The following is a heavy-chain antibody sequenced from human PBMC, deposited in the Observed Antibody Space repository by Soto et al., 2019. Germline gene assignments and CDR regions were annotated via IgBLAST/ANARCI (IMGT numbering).Heavy chain of an antibody. CDR2: IKQDGSEK. J-gene: IGHJ5*02. CDR1: GFTFSSYW. CDR3: AGTLKGASHFDP. Sequence: EVQLVESGGGLVQPGGSLRLSCAASGFTFSSYWMSWVRQAPGKGLEWVANIKQDGSEKYYVDSVKGRFTISRDNAKNSPYLQMNRLRGEDPGVYFWAGTLKGASHFDPRGQGTLVTVSS. D-gene: IGHD1-26*01. V-gene: IGHV3-7*01.